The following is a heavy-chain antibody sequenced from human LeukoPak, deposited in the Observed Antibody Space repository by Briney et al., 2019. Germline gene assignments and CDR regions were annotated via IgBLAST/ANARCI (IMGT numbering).Heavy chain of an antibody. D-gene: IGHD5-18*01. J-gene: IGHJ4*02. CDR3: ARESAGRYSYGSKYYFDY. CDR1: GGSISSSSYY. Sequence: SETLSLTCTVSGGSISSSSYYWSWIRQPPGKGLEWIGEINHSGSTYYNPSLKSRVTISVDTSKNQFSLKLSSVTAADTAVYYCARESAGRYSYGSKYYFDYWGQGTLVTVSS. CDR2: INHSGST. V-gene: IGHV4-39*07.